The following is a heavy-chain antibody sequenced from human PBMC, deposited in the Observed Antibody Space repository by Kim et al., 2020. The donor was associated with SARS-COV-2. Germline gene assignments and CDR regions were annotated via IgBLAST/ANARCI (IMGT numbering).Heavy chain of an antibody. Sequence: SETLSLTCTVSGGSISSSSYYWGWMRQPPGKGLEWIGSIYYSGSTYYNPSLKSRVTISVDTSKNQFSLKLSSVTAADTAVYYCARTRRRQRATIGAAIDYWGQGTLVTVSS. CDR1: GGSISSSSYY. J-gene: IGHJ4*02. CDR3: ARTRRRQRATIGAAIDY. V-gene: IGHV4-39*01. D-gene: IGHD5-12*01. CDR2: IYYSGST.